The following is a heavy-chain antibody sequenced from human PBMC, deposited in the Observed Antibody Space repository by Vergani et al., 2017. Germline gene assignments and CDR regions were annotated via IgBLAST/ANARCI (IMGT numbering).Heavy chain of an antibody. J-gene: IGHJ4*02. V-gene: IGHV4-39*07. CDR3: ARSSLYYDIITGYRNYFDS. Sequence: QLQLQESGPGLVKPSETLSLTCTVSGGSISSSSYYWTWIRQSPGKGLEWIGQIDHDGSTKYNPSLKSRVSMSLDPFNKQVSLRLTSVTAADTAVFYCARSSLYYDIITGYRNYFDSWGQGTLVTVSS. D-gene: IGHD3-9*01. CDR1: GGSISSSSYY. CDR2: IDHDGST.